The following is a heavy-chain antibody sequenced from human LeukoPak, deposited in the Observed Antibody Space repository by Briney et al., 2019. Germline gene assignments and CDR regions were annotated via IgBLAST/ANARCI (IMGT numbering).Heavy chain of an antibody. J-gene: IGHJ4*02. CDR3: AKDRGYGEHEPFES. Sequence: GRSLRLFCVGSGFTFSDYAIHWVRQAPGKGLEWVAVASHDEVGKQFADSVKGRFTLSRDNSRDSVHLQMNRLRDEDTGVYYCAKDRGYGEHEPFESWGQGSLVAVSS. D-gene: IGHD4-17*01. CDR1: GFTFSDYA. V-gene: IGHV3-30*18. CDR2: ASHDEVGK.